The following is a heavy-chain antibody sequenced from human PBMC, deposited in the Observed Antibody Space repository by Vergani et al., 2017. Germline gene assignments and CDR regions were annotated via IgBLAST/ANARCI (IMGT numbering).Heavy chain of an antibody. V-gene: IGHV3-21*01. Sequence: EVQLVESGGGLVKPGGSLRLSCAASGFTFSSYSMNWVRQAPGKGLEWVSSISSSSSYIYYADAVKGRFTISRDNAKNSLYLQMNSLRAEDTAVYYCARDGHAVVVVVAAPGGYYGMDVWGQGTTVTVSS. CDR3: ARDGHAVVVVVAAPGGYYGMDV. CDR2: ISSSSSYI. D-gene: IGHD2-15*01. J-gene: IGHJ6*02. CDR1: GFTFSSYS.